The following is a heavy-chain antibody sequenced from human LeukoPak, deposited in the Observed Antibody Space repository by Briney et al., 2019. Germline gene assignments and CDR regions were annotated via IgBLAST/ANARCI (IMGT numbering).Heavy chain of an antibody. J-gene: IGHJ4*01. D-gene: IGHD4-11*01. V-gene: IGHV3-33*01. CDR3: ARDAQRGFDYSNSLKY. Sequence: GGSLRLSCVASGFSFSHYGMHWVRQAPGKGLEWVAVIWSDASNRFYAGSVKGRFTISRDNSQNTLFLQMNSLRAEDTAMYYCARDAQRGFDYSNSLKYWGHGTLVTVSS. CDR2: IWSDASNR. CDR1: GFSFSHYG.